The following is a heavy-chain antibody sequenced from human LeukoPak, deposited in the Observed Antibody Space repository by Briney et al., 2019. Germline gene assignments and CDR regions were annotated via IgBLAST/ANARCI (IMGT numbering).Heavy chain of an antibody. D-gene: IGHD3-3*01. Sequence: GGSLRLSCAASGFTVSSNYMSWVRQAPGKGLEWVSVVYSGGSTYYADSVKGRFTISRDNSKNTLYLQMNSLRAEDTAVYYCAKDYQYYDFWSGPKGDAFDIWGQGTMVTVSS. CDR3: AKDYQYYDFWSGPKGDAFDI. CDR1: GFTVSSNY. V-gene: IGHV3-53*01. J-gene: IGHJ3*02. CDR2: VYSGGST.